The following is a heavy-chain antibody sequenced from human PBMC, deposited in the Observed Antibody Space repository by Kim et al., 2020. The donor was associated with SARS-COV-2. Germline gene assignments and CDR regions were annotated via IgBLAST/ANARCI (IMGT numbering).Heavy chain of an antibody. CDR2: ISYDGSNK. J-gene: IGHJ4*01. CDR1: GFTFSSYG. Sequence: GGSLRLSCAASGFTFSSYGMHWVRQAPGKGLEWVAVISYDGSNKYYADSVKGRFTISRDNSKNTLYLQMNSLRAEDTAVYYCARDGGGLLWFGELSYWG. D-gene: IGHD3-10*01. V-gene: IGHV3-33*05. CDR3: ARDGGGLLWFGELSY.